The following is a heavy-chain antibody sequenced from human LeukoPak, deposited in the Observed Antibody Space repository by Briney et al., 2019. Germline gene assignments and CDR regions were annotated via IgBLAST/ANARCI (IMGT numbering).Heavy chain of an antibody. CDR2: ISAYNADT. J-gene: IGHJ4*02. D-gene: IGHD6-19*01. V-gene: IGHV1-18*01. CDR1: GYTFTSYG. Sequence: ASVKVSCKASGYTFTSYGLSWVRQAPGQGLEWMGWISAYNADTHYAQKLQGRVTMTTGTSTSTAYMELRSLRSDDTAVYYCARDPPRSEQWVGFDFWGQGTLVTVSS. CDR3: ARDPPRSEQWVGFDF.